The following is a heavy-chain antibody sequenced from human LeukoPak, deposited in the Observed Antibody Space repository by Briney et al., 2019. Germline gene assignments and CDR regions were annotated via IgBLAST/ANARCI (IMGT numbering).Heavy chain of an antibody. CDR3: ARSRGVFEWDLDY. J-gene: IGHJ4*02. CDR1: GGSISSYY. V-gene: IGHV4-59*01. CDR2: IYDSGST. Sequence: KPSETLSLTCTVSGGSISSYYWSWIRQPPGKGLEWIGYIYDSGSTNYNPSLKSRVTISVDTSKNQFSLKLSSVTAADTAVYYCARSRGVFEWDLDYWGQGTLVTVSS. D-gene: IGHD3-3*01.